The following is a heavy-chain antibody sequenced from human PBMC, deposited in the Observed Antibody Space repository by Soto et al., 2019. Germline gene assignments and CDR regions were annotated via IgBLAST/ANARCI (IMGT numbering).Heavy chain of an antibody. CDR1: GFTFSSYA. CDR2: ISYDGSNK. V-gene: IGHV3-30-3*01. Sequence: GGSLRLSCGASGFTFSSYAMHWVRQAPGKGLEWVAVISYDGSNKYYADSVKGRFTISRDNSKNTLYLQLNSLSAEDTAVYYCARDDADYWGQGNLVTVSS. J-gene: IGHJ4*02. CDR3: ARDDADY.